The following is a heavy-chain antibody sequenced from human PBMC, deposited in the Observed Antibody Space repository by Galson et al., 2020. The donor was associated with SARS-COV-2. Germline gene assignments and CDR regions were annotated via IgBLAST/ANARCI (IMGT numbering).Heavy chain of an antibody. Sequence: GESLKISCAASGFTFSSYEMNWVRQAPGKGLEWVSYISSSGSTIYYADSVKGRFTISRDNAKNSLYLQMNSLRAEDTAVYYCARGDQYYDFWSGYYYFDYWGQGTLVTVSS. V-gene: IGHV3-48*03. J-gene: IGHJ4*02. CDR3: ARGDQYYDFWSGYYYFDY. CDR2: ISSSGSTI. D-gene: IGHD3-3*01. CDR1: GFTFSSYE.